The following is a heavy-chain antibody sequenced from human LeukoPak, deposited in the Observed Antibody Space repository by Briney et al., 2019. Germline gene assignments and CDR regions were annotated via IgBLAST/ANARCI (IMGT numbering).Heavy chain of an antibody. Sequence: PGGSLRLSCAASGFTFSSYAMSWVRQAPGKGLEWVSAISGSGGSTYYANSVKGRFTISRDNSKNTLYLQMNSLRAEDTAVYYCAKYRFYYDSSGIDAFDIWGQGTMVTVSS. CDR1: GFTFSSYA. D-gene: IGHD3-22*01. V-gene: IGHV3-23*01. J-gene: IGHJ3*02. CDR3: AKYRFYYDSSGIDAFDI. CDR2: ISGSGGST.